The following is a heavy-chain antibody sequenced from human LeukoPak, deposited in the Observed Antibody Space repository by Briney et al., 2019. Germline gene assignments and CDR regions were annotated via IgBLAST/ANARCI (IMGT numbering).Heavy chain of an antibody. Sequence: GGSLRLSCSASGFTFSSYAMHWVRQAPGKGREYVSAISSNGGSTYYADSVKGRFTISRDNSKNTLYLQMSSLRAEDTAVYYCVKGYCSSTSCLIDYWGQGTLVTVSS. CDR1: GFTFSSYA. CDR3: VKGYCSSTSCLIDY. CDR2: ISSNGGST. D-gene: IGHD2-2*01. V-gene: IGHV3-64D*06. J-gene: IGHJ4*02.